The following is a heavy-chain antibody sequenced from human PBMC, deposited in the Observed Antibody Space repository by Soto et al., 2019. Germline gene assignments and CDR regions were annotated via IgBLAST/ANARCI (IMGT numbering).Heavy chain of an antibody. J-gene: IGHJ5*02. D-gene: IGHD2-15*01. CDR2: IAYDGSNK. CDR3: AKDFRYCSGGSCYLGNCRFDP. V-gene: IGHV3-30*18. Sequence: QVQLVESGGGVVQPGRSLRLSCAASGFTFSSYGMHWVRQAPGKGLEWVAVIAYDGSNKYYADSVKGRFTISRDNSKNTRYLQVNSLRDEDTAVYYCAKDFRYCSGGSCYLGNCRFDPWGQGSLVTVSS. CDR1: GFTFSSYG.